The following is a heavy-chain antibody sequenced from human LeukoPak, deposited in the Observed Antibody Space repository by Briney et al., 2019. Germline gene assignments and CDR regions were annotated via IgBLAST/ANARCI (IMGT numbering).Heavy chain of an antibody. CDR2: NSWDGSGT. CDR3: AKDVSLRGYDTNGYYNDY. Sequence: GGSLRLSCAASGFSFRDYAMHWVRQAPGKGLEWVSLNSWDGSGTYYADSVKGRFTISRDNRRDSLYLQMNGLRTEDTALYYCAKDVSLRGYDTNGYYNDYWGQGTLVTVSS. D-gene: IGHD3-22*01. J-gene: IGHJ4*02. CDR1: GFSFRDYA. V-gene: IGHV3-43D*03.